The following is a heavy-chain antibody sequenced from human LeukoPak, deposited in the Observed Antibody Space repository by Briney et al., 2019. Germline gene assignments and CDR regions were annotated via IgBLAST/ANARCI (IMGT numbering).Heavy chain of an antibody. D-gene: IGHD3-22*01. V-gene: IGHV3-30*03. J-gene: IGHJ3*02. Sequence: GGSLRLSCAASGFTFSSYGMHWVRQAPGKGLEWVAVISYDGSNKYYADSVKGRFTISRDNSKNTLYLQMNSLRAEDTAVYYCARYDSSGYPSSAFDIWGQGTIVTVSS. CDR1: GFTFSSYG. CDR2: ISYDGSNK. CDR3: ARYDSSGYPSSAFDI.